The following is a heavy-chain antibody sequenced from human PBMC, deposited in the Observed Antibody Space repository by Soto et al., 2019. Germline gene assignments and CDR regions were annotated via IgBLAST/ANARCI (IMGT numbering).Heavy chain of an antibody. J-gene: IGHJ6*02. D-gene: IGHD6-13*01. CDR2: IYSGGST. CDR1: GFTVSSNY. Sequence: EVQLVESGGGLVQPGGSLRLSCAASGFTVSSNYMSWVRQAPGKGLEWVSVIYSGGSTYYADSVKGRFTISRDNSKNTLYLQMISLRAEDTAVYYCARDTAAAGPRYFCFGMDVWGQGTTVTVSS. CDR3: ARDTAAAGPRYFCFGMDV. V-gene: IGHV3-66*01.